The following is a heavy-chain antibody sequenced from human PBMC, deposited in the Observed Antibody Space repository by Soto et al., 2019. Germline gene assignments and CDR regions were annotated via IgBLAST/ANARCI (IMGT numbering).Heavy chain of an antibody. J-gene: IGHJ4*02. Sequence: GALVKVACKAAGYTFTRYAMHWVRQAHGQRLEWMGWINAGNGNTKYSQKFQGRVTITRDTSASTAYMELSSLRSEDTAVYYCAAIAVAGTGNGYWGQGTLDTV. CDR3: AAIAVAGTGNGY. V-gene: IGHV1-3*01. D-gene: IGHD6-19*01. CDR2: INAGNGNT. CDR1: GYTFTRYA.